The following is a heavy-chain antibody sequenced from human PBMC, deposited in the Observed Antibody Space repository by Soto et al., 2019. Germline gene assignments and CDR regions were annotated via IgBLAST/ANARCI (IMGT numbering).Heavy chain of an antibody. J-gene: IGHJ6*02. V-gene: IGHV1-24*01. CDR1: GYTLTELS. D-gene: IGHD4-17*01. CDR2: FDPEDGET. Sequence: ASVKVSCKVSGYTLTELSMHWVRQAPGKGLEWMGGFDPEDGETIYAQKFQGRVTTTEDTSTDTAYMELSSLRSEDTAVYYCATSRSGMTTVTQYYYGMDVWGQGTTVTVSS. CDR3: ATSRSGMTTVTQYYYGMDV.